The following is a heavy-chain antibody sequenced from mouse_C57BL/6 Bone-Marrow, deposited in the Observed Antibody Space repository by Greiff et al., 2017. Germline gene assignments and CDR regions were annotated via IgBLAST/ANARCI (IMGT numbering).Heavy chain of an antibody. CDR2: ISSGGGYI. D-gene: IGHD1-1*02. CDR1: GFTFSSYA. J-gene: IGHJ1*03. CDR3: TIRGGHWSFDV. Sequence: DVQLVESGAGLVKPGASLKLSCAASGFTFSSYAMSWVRQTPEKRLEWVVYISSGGGYIYYADNVKGRVTISRDNARNTLYLQMSSLKSEDTAVYYCTIRGGHWSFDVWGRGTTATVSA. V-gene: IGHV5-9-1*02.